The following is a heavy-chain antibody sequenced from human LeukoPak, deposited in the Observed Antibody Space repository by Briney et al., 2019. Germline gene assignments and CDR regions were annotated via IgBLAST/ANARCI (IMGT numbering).Heavy chain of an antibody. Sequence: SQTLSPTCTVSGGSISSYYWSWIRQPPGKGLEWIGYIYYSGRTNYNPSLKSRVTISVDTSKNKFSLKLSSVLAADTAVYYCARESGGYSYGTFDYWGQGTLVTVSS. CDR2: IYYSGRT. J-gene: IGHJ4*02. V-gene: IGHV4-59*01. CDR1: GGSISSYY. CDR3: ARESGGYSYGTFDY. D-gene: IGHD5-18*01.